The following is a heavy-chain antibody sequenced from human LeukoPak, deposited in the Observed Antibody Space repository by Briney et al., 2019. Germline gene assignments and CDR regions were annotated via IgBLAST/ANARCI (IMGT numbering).Heavy chain of an antibody. Sequence: PGRSLRLSCAASGFTFSSYGMHWVRQAPGKGLEWVAVIWYDGSNKYYADSVKGRFTISRDNSKNTLYLQMNSLRAEDTAVYYCARPGVGGYASSPWGQGTLVTVSS. J-gene: IGHJ5*02. CDR3: ARPGVGGYASSP. V-gene: IGHV3-33*01. D-gene: IGHD5-18*01. CDR1: GFTFSSYG. CDR2: IWYDGSNK.